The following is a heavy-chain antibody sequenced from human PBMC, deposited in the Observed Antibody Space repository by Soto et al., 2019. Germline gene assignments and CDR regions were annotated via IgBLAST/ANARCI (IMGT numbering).Heavy chain of an antibody. Sequence: ASVKVSCKASGYTFTGYYMHWVRQAPGQGLEWMGWIDPNSGGTNYAQKFQGRVTMTRDTSISTAYMELSRLRSDDTAVYYCARLGSRYYDFWSGGYYYYGMDVWGQGTTVTV. CDR3: ARLGSRYYDFWSGGYYYYGMDV. V-gene: IGHV1-2*02. J-gene: IGHJ6*02. CDR2: IDPNSGGT. D-gene: IGHD3-3*01. CDR1: GYTFTGYY.